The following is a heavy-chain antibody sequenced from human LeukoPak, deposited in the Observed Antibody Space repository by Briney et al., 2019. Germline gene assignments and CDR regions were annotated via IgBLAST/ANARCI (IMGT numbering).Heavy chain of an antibody. CDR2: IKQDGSEK. CDR1: GFTFSSHW. D-gene: IGHD2-21*02. CDR3: ARGAPYCGDDCYYFDY. J-gene: IGHJ4*02. Sequence: GGSLRLSCAASGFTFSSHWMSWVREAPGKGLEWVANIKQDGSEKYYVDSVKGRFTISRDNAKNSLYLQMNSLRAEDTAVYYCARGAPYCGDDCYYFDYWGQGTLVTVSS. V-gene: IGHV3-7*01.